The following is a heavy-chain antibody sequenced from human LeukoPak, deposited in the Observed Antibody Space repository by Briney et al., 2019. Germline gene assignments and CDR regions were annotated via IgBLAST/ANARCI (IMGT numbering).Heavy chain of an antibody. CDR3: AGPLPYYYDSSGYYYDSYYYYGMDV. D-gene: IGHD3-22*01. CDR2: IYTSGST. V-gene: IGHV4-4*07. Sequence: SETLSLTCTVSGGSISSYYWSWIRQPAGKGLEWIGRIYTSGSTNYNPSLKSRVTMLVDTSKNQFSLKLSFVTAADTAVYYCAGPLPYYYDSSGYYYDSYYYYGMDVWGQGTTVTVSS. CDR1: GGSISSYY. J-gene: IGHJ6*02.